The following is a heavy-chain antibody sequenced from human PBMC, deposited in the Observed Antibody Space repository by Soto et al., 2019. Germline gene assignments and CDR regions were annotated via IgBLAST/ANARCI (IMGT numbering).Heavy chain of an antibody. D-gene: IGHD5-12*01. CDR2: IYFSGEA. Sequence: VSLSLTCTVSGGSINRYYWSWIRQPTGKGLEWIGRIYFSGEANYNPSRKSRLTMSVDTSKTQFSLKLSSVTAADTAVYYCARASRYSGYNYSWMDVWGQGTTVTVSS. CDR1: GGSINRYY. V-gene: IGHV4-4*07. J-gene: IGHJ6*02. CDR3: ARASRYSGYNYSWMDV.